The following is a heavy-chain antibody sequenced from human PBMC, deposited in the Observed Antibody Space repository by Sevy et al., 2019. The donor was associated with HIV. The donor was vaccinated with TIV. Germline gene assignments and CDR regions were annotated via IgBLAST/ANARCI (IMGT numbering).Heavy chain of an antibody. J-gene: IGHJ4*02. CDR3: ARQGGYSYGYPFDY. D-gene: IGHD5-18*01. Sequence: SETLSLTCTVSGGSITTYSWSWIRQPPGKGLEWIGYIYYSGSTNYNPSLKSRVTISVDTSENQFSLNLSSVTAADTAVYYCARQGGYSYGYPFDYWGQGTLVTVSS. V-gene: IGHV4-59*08. CDR1: GGSITTYS. CDR2: IYYSGST.